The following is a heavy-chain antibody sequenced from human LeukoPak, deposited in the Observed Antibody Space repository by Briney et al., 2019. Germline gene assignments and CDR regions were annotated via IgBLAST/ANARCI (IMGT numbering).Heavy chain of an antibody. D-gene: IGHD4-17*01. CDR2: INSAGST. J-gene: IGHJ1*01. CDR3: ATDPYGDYAYFQH. CDR1: GFTFSSYA. V-gene: IGHV3-23*01. Sequence: AGGSLRLSCAASGFTFSSYAMSWVRQAPGKGLEWVSAINSAGSTYYGDSVRGRFTISRDNSKNVLYLQMNSLRAEDTAVYYCATDPYGDYAYFQHWGQGTLVTVSS.